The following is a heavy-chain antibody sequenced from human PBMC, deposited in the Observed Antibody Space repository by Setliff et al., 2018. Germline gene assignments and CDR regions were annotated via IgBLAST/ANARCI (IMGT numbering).Heavy chain of an antibody. V-gene: IGHV4-61*02. D-gene: IGHD1-26*01. Sequence: TSETLSLTCAVPGGSISSGSYYWSWIRQPAGKGLEWVGRLHTSGSTNYNPSLKSRVTISVDTSKNQFSLKLSSVTAADTAVYFCARDNTIVGATDYWGQGTLVTVSS. CDR2: LHTSGST. CDR1: GGSISSGSYY. J-gene: IGHJ4*02. CDR3: ARDNTIVGATDY.